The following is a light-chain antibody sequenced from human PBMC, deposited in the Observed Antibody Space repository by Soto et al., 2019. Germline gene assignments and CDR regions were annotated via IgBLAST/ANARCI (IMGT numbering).Light chain of an antibody. J-gene: IGKJ2*01. Sequence: DIQMTQSPSSLSASVGDRVTITCRASQTISTYLNWYQQKPGKAPRLLIYDASSLLSGVPSRFSGSGSGTDFTLGIASLLPVAFSPYYCEESDSTPSSFGQGTMVEI. CDR3: EESDSTPSS. V-gene: IGKV1-39*01. CDR2: DAS. CDR1: QTISTY.